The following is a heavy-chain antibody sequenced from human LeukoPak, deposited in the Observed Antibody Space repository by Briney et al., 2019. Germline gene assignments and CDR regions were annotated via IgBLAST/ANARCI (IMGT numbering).Heavy chain of an antibody. J-gene: IGHJ4*02. CDR3: ARDSGSSGWSANYFDY. Sequence: PGGSLRLSCAASGFTFSSYAMHWVRQAPGKGLEWVAVISYDGSNKYYADSVKGRFTISRDNSKNTLYLQMNSLRAEDTAVYYCARDSGSSGWSANYFDYWGQGTLVTVSS. V-gene: IGHV3-30-3*01. CDR1: GFTFSSYA. D-gene: IGHD6-19*01. CDR2: ISYDGSNK.